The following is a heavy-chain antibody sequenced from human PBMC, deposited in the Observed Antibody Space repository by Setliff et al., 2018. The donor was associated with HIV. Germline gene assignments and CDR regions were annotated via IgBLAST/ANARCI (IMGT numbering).Heavy chain of an antibody. Sequence: GGSLRLSCAVSGFNVGDSYMRWARQSPGKGLEWVSVIYADGNTYYAESVKGRFVNSRDVSKNTLFLQMKSLRAEDTAFYYCARVPYYYDSSGYYFDYWGQGTLVTVSS. V-gene: IGHV3-53*01. CDR3: ARVPYYYDSSGYYFDY. CDR1: GFNVGDSY. CDR2: IYADGNT. J-gene: IGHJ4*02. D-gene: IGHD3-22*01.